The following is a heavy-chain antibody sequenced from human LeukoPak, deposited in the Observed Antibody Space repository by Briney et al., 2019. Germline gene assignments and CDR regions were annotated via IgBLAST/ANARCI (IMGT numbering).Heavy chain of an antibody. V-gene: IGHV3-74*01. Sequence: GGSLRLSCAASGFTFCSYWMQWVRQAPGKGLVWVSRINGDGRSTSYADAVKGRFTISRDNAKNTLYLQMTSLRAEDTAVYYCARGYNYGLDYWGQGTLVTVSS. J-gene: IGHJ4*02. CDR1: GFTFCSYW. D-gene: IGHD5-18*01. CDR3: ARGYNYGLDY. CDR2: INGDGRST.